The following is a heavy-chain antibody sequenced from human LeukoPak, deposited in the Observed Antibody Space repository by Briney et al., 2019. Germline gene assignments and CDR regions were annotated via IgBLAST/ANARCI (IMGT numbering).Heavy chain of an antibody. D-gene: IGHD5-18*01. Sequence: GGSLRLSCAASGFTFSSYGMHWVRQAPGKGLEWVAVISYDGSNKYYADSVKGRFTISRGNSKNTLYLQMNSLRAEDTAVYYCAKDWDTAGVYYMDVRGKGTTVTVSS. J-gene: IGHJ6*03. CDR3: AKDWDTAGVYYMDV. CDR2: ISYDGSNK. V-gene: IGHV3-30*18. CDR1: GFTFSSYG.